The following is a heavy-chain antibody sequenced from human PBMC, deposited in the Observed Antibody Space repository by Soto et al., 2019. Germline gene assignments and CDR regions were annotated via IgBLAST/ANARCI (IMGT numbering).Heavy chain of an antibody. V-gene: IGHV1-69*13. CDR1: GDTFSTYT. D-gene: IGHD2-21*02. J-gene: IGHJ4*02. CDR2: IFPRSATS. CDR3: ARSPIVVVTAYFDY. Sequence: SVKVSCKASGDTFSTYTITWMRQAPGQGLEWMGGIFPRSATSNYAQKFQGRVTITADESTNTAYMELSSLRSEDTAVYYCARSPIVVVTAYFDYWGQGTLVTVSS.